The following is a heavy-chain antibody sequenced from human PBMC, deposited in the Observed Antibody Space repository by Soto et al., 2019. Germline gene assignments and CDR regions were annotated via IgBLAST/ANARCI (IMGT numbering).Heavy chain of an antibody. CDR2: IAVGSGNT. J-gene: IGHJ6*02. Sequence: ASVKVSCKASGFTFTSSAVQWVRQARGQRLEWIGWIAVGSGNTNYAQKFQERVTITRDMSTSTAYMELSSLRSEDTAVYYCAAKYYDFWSGYYTRDIDYYYGMNVSGRGPTVTVYS. CDR1: GFTFTSSA. CDR3: AAKYYDFWSGYYTRDIDYYYGMNV. D-gene: IGHD3-3*01. V-gene: IGHV1-58*01.